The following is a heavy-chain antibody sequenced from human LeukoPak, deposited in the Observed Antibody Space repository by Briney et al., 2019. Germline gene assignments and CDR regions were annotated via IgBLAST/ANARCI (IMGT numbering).Heavy chain of an antibody. J-gene: IGHJ5*02. CDR3: ARARCDTCVYGS. CDR2: IYDGGHT. Sequence: PGGSLRLSCAASGFAVSNNYMRWVRQAPGKGREGVAVIYDGGHTHYPDSVNGLFTLSRDSSKNTLYLQMNSLRPEDTAEYYCARARCDTCVYGSWRQGTLVTVSS. CDR1: GFAVSNNY. D-gene: IGHD2-2*03. V-gene: IGHV3-66*02.